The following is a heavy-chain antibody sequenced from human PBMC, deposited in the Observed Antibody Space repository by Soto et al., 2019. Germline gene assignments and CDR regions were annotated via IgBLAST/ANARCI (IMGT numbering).Heavy chain of an antibody. V-gene: IGHV1-69*12. D-gene: IGHD2-15*01. CDR3: AIIPRGYCSGGSCYDFDY. Sequence: QVQLVQSGAEVKKPGSSVKVSCKASGGTFSSYAISWVRQAPGQGLEWMGGIIPIFGTANYAQKFQGRVTITADESTSTAYMELGSLRSEDTAVYYCAIIPRGYCSGGSCYDFDYWGQGTLVTVSS. J-gene: IGHJ4*02. CDR1: GGTFSSYA. CDR2: IIPIFGTA.